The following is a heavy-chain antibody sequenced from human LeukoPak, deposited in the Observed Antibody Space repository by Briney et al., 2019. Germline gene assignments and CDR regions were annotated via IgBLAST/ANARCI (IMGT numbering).Heavy chain of an antibody. J-gene: IGHJ4*02. CDR3: AKGVSLWFGDTHYFDC. V-gene: IGHV3-23*01. D-gene: IGHD3-10*01. Sequence: GGSLRLFCASSRHTYSRFAVIWVRQAPGKGLEWVSGLSGSGDSIYYADSVKGRFTVSRDNSKNTLYVQMNSLRAEDTAVYYWAKGVSLWFGDTHYFDCLGQGTLVTVSS. CDR2: LSGSGDSI. CDR1: RHTYSRFA.